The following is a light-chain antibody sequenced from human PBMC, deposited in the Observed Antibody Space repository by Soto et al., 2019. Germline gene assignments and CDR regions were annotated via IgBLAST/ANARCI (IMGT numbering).Light chain of an antibody. CDR2: EVS. CDR1: SSDVGGYNY. CDR3: SSYAGSNPVV. J-gene: IGLJ2*01. Sequence: QSVLTQPPSASGSPGQSVTISCTGTSSDVGGYNYVSWYQQHPGKAPKLMIYEVSKRPSGVPDLFSGSKYGNTASLTVSGLQAEDEADYYCSSYAGSNPVVFGGGTKLTVL. V-gene: IGLV2-8*01.